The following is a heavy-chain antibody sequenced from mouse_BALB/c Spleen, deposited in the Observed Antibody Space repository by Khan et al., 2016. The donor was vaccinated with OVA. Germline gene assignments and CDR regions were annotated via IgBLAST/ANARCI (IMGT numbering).Heavy chain of an antibody. J-gene: IGHJ3*01. CDR3: AREWAAWFPY. Sequence: QIQLVQSGAELARPGASVKLSCKASGYTFTDYYINWMRQRTGQGLEWIGEIYTGSDNPYYNEKFKGKATLTADKSSSTAYMQLSSLTSEDSAVYFCAREWAAWFPYWGQGTLVTVSA. CDR2: IYTGSDNP. V-gene: IGHV1-77*01. CDR1: GYTFTDYY.